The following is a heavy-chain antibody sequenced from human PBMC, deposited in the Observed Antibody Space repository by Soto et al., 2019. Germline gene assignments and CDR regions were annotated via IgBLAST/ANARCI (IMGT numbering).Heavy chain of an antibody. CDR3: AADTGTPWGWDYYSYGMDV. CDR1: GFTFTSSA. V-gene: IGHV1-58*01. D-gene: IGHD1-1*01. J-gene: IGHJ6*02. CDR2: IVVGSGNT. Sequence: SVKVSCKASGFTFTSSAVQWVRQARGQRLEWIGWIVVGSGNTNYAQKFQERVTITRDMSTSTAYMELSSLRSEDTAVYYCAADTGTPWGWDYYSYGMDVWGQGTTVTVSS.